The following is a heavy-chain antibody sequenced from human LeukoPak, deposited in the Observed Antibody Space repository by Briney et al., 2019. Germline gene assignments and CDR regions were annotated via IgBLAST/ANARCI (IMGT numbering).Heavy chain of an antibody. CDR1: GGTFSSYA. Sequence: SVKVSCKASGGTFSSYAISWVRQAPGQGLEWMGRIIPIFGIANYAQKFQGRLTITADKSTSTAYMELSSLRSEDTAVYYCARDSHYDFWSGYYSYYYGMDVWGQGTTVTVSS. CDR3: ARDSHYDFWSGYYSYYYGMDV. V-gene: IGHV1-69*04. CDR2: IIPIFGIA. J-gene: IGHJ6*02. D-gene: IGHD3-3*01.